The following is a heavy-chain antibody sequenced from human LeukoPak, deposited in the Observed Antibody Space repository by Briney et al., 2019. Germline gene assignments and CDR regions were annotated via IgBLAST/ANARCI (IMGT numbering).Heavy chain of an antibody. V-gene: IGHV3-66*01. CDR1: GFTVSSNY. CDR2: LCSGGTT. D-gene: IGHD4-23*01. CDR3: ARDRFGYGGNSGL. J-gene: IGHJ4*02. Sequence: GGSLRLSCAASGFTVSSNYMSWVRQAPGKGLEWVSVLCSGGTTYYADSVKGRFTISRDNSKNTLYLQMNSLRAEDTAVYYCARDRFGYGGNSGLWGQGTLVTVSS.